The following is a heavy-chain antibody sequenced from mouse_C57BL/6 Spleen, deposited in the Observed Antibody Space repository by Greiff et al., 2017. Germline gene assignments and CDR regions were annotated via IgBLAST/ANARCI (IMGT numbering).Heavy chain of an antibody. Sequence: EVQRVESGPGLVKPSQSLSLTCSVTGYSITSGYYWNWIRQFPGNKLEWMGYISYDGSNNYNPSLKNRISITRDTSKNQFFLKLNSVTTEDTATYYCAREGAYDYDYFDYWGQGTTLTVSS. J-gene: IGHJ2*01. CDR3: AREGAYDYDYFDY. CDR1: GYSITSGYY. CDR2: ISYDGSN. V-gene: IGHV3-6*01. D-gene: IGHD2-4*01.